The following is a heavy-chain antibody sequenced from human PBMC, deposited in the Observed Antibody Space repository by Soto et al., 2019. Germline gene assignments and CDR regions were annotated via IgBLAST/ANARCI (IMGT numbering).Heavy chain of an antibody. V-gene: IGHV3-9*02. CDR1: GFTADDYA. D-gene: IGHD4-17*01. CDR2: ISSNSDTI. J-gene: IGHJ4*02. CDR3: AKDMKWGGMTTIHYFDS. Sequence: EVQLVESGGGLVQPGRSLRLSCVASGFTADDYAMHWVRQAPGKGLEWVSGISSNSDTIGYADSVKGLFTISRVNAKNSLLLQMNSLRPEDTALYYCAKDMKWGGMTTIHYFDSWGQGTLVTVSS.